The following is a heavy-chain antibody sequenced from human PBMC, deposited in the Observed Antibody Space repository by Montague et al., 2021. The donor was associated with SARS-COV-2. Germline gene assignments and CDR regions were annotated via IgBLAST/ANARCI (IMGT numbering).Heavy chain of an antibody. CDR1: GYSIISGYY. V-gene: IGHV4-38-2*02. J-gene: IGHJ6*02. D-gene: IGHD4-11*01. CDR2: IYHSGST. Sequence: SETLSLTCTVSGYSIISGYYWGWIRQPPGKGLEWIGSIYHSGSTYYNPSLKSRVTISVDTSKNQFSLKLNSVTAADTAVYYCAVNSNYYYYYGMDVWGQGTTVTVSS. CDR3: AVNSNYYYYYGMDV.